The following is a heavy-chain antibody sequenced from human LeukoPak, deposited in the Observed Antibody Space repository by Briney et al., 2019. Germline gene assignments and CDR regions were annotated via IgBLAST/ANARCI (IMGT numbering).Heavy chain of an antibody. CDR3: ASPYIVVVPAASGPAFDI. Sequence: GGSLRLSCAASGFTFSSYWMSWVRQAPGKGLEWVANIKQDGSEKYYVDSVKGRFTISRDNAKNSLYLQMNSLRAEDTAVYYCASPYIVVVPAASGPAFDIWGQGTMVTVSS. CDR1: GFTFSSYW. J-gene: IGHJ3*02. V-gene: IGHV3-7*01. CDR2: IKQDGSEK. D-gene: IGHD2-2*01.